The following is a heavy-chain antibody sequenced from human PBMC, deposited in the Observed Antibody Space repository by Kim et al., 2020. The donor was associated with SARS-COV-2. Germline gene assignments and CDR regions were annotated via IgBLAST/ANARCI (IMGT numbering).Heavy chain of an antibody. J-gene: IGHJ4*02. CDR3: AREGIAAAGTQVDY. V-gene: IGHV3-11*06. D-gene: IGHD6-13*01. Sequence: AESVKGRFTISRDNAKNSLYLQMNSLRAEDTAVYYCAREGIAAAGTQVDYWGQGTLVTVSS.